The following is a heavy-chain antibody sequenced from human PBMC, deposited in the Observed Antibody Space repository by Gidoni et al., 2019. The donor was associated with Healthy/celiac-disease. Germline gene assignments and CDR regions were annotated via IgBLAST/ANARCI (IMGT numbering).Heavy chain of an antibody. CDR3: ARGDYDILTGYLTTNWFDP. Sequence: QVQLVQSGAEVKKPGSSVKVSCKASGGTFSSSAISWVRQAPGQGLEWMGGIIPIFGTANYAQKFQGRVTITADESTSTAYMELSSLRSEDTAVYYCARGDYDILTGYLTTNWFDPWGQGTLVTVSS. CDR2: IIPIFGTA. D-gene: IGHD3-9*01. J-gene: IGHJ5*02. CDR1: GGTFSSSA. V-gene: IGHV1-69*01.